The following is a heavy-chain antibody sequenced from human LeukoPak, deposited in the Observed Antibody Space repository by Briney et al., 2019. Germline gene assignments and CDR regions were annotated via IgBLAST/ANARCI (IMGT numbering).Heavy chain of an antibody. CDR1: GFTFSSYS. CDR3: ARDRKDYYYDSSGRYYFDY. J-gene: IGHJ4*02. D-gene: IGHD3-22*01. CDR2: ISSSSSTI. V-gene: IGHV3-48*02. Sequence: SGGSLRLSCAASGFTFSSYSMNWVRQAPGKGLEWVSYISSSSSTIYYAGSVKGRFTISRDNAKNSLYLQMNSLRDEDTAVYYCARDRKDYYYDSSGRYYFDYWGQGTLVTVSS.